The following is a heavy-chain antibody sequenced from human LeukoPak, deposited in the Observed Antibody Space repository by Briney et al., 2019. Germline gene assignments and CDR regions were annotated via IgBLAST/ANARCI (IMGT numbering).Heavy chain of an antibody. CDR3: ARVAPSPYCGGDCYSGYAFDI. V-gene: IGHV1-69*11. CDR1: GGTFSSYA. Sequence: SVKVSCKASGGTFSSYAISWVRQAPGQGLEWVGRIIPILGTANYAQKFQGRVTITTDESTSTAYMELSSLRSEDTAVYYCARVAPSPYCGGDCYSGYAFDIWGQGTMVTVSS. CDR2: IIPILGTA. J-gene: IGHJ3*02. D-gene: IGHD2-21*01.